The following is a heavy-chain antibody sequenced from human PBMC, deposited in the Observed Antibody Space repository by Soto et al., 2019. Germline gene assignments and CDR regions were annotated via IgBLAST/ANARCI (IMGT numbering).Heavy chain of an antibody. CDR1: CGSFSGYY. V-gene: IGHV4-34*01. J-gene: IGHJ5*02. CDR2: INHSGRT. Sequence: SETLSLTCAVYCGSFSGYYWSWIRQPPGKGLEWIGEINHSGRTNYNPSLKSQVTISVDTSQTQSSLKLSSVTAADTAVYYCARLISRVLWFGELSTWFDPWGQGTLVTVSS. CDR3: ARLISRVLWFGELSTWFDP. D-gene: IGHD3-10*01.